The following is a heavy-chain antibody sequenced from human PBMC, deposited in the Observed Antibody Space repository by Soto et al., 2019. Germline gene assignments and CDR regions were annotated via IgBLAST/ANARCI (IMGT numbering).Heavy chain of an antibody. CDR2: INHSGST. CDR1: GGSFSGYY. V-gene: IGHV4-34*01. CDR3: ARGRRYCSGGSCYSYDY. D-gene: IGHD2-15*01. Sequence: QVQLQQWGAGLLKPSETLSLTCAVYGGSFSGYYWSWIRQPPGKGLEWIGEINHSGSTNYNPSLKSRVTISVDTSKNQCSLKRSSVTAADTAVYYWARGRRYCSGGSCYSYDYWGQGTLVTVSS. J-gene: IGHJ4*02.